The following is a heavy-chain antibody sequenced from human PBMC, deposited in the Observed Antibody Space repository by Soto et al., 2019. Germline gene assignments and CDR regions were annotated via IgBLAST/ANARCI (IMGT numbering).Heavy chain of an antibody. CDR3: AGLSLVPADHPYYYYGMDV. J-gene: IGHJ6*02. V-gene: IGHV5-10-1*01. Sequence: GESLKISCKGSGYSFTSYWISWVRQMPGKGLEWMGRIDPSDSYTNYSPSFQGHVTISADKSISTAYLQWSSLKASDTAMYYCAGLSLVPADHPYYYYGMDVWGQGTTVTVSS. CDR2: IDPSDSYT. D-gene: IGHD2-2*01. CDR1: GYSFTSYW.